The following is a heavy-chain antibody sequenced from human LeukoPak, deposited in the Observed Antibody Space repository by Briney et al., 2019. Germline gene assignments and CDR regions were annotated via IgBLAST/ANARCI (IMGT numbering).Heavy chain of an antibody. J-gene: IGHJ3*02. CDR1: GSISGYY. CDR3: ARQKCTSTSCLTKNAFDI. D-gene: IGHD2-2*01. Sequence: SETLSLTCTVSGSISGYYWSWIRQPPGKGLEWIGYIYTSGSTNYNPSPKSRVTISVDTSKNQFSLDLSSMTAADTAVYYCARQKCTSTSCLTKNAFDIWGQGTMVTVSS. V-gene: IGHV4-4*09. CDR2: IYTSGST.